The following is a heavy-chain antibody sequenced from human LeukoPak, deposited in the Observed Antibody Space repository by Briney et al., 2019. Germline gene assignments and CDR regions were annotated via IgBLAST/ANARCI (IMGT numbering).Heavy chain of an antibody. Sequence: AGGSLRLSCAASGFTFSSYAMSWVRQAPGKGLEWVSAISGGSTYYADSVKGRFTISRDNSKNTLYLQMNSLRAEDTAVYYCAKVSYYDFWSGYYFDYWGQGTLVTVSS. CDR2: ISGGST. CDR3: AKVSYYDFWSGYYFDY. CDR1: GFTFSSYA. J-gene: IGHJ4*02. D-gene: IGHD3-3*01. V-gene: IGHV3-23*01.